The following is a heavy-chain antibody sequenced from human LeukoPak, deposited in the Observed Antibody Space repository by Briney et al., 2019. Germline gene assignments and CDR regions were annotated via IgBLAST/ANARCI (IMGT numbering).Heavy chain of an antibody. J-gene: IGHJ3*02. CDR2: IYHSGST. Sequence: SETLSLTCTVSGYSISIGYYWGWIRQPPGRGLEWIGSIYHSGSTYYSPSLKSRVTISVDTSKNQFSLKLSSVTAADTAVYYCAGDARYYYDQAAFDIWGQGTMVTVSS. V-gene: IGHV4-38-2*02. D-gene: IGHD3-22*01. CDR1: GYSISIGYY. CDR3: AGDARYYYDQAAFDI.